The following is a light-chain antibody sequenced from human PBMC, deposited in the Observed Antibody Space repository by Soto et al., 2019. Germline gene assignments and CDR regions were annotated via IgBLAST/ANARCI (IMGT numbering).Light chain of an antibody. V-gene: IGKV3-15*01. J-gene: IGKJ1*01. Sequence: EIVMTQSPATLSVSPGERATLSCRASQSVSSNLAWYQQKPGQAPRLLIYNALTRASGIPASFSGSGTGTEFTLTISSLQSEDFAVYYCQQYYNWPLTFGQGTKVEIK. CDR3: QQYYNWPLT. CDR1: QSVSSN. CDR2: NAL.